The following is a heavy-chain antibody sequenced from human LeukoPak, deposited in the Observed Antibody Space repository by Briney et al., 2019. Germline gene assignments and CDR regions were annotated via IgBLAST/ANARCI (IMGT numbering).Heavy chain of an antibody. J-gene: IGHJ4*02. Sequence: SETLSLTCTVSGGSISSGGYYWSWIRQPPGKGLEWIGYIYHSGSTYYNPSLKSRVTISVDTSKNQFSLKLSSVTAADTAVYYCASTTVDTQETNFDYWGQGTLVTVSS. CDR3: ASTTVDTQETNFDY. D-gene: IGHD1-1*01. CDR1: GGSISSGGYY. CDR2: IYHSGST. V-gene: IGHV4-61*08.